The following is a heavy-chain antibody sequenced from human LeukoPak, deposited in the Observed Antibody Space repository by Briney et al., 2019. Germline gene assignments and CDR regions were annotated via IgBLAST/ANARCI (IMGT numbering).Heavy chain of an antibody. D-gene: IGHD2-2*01. CDR3: AKDWDQLRSGHFGY. V-gene: IGHV3-23*01. CDR1: GFTFSSYA. J-gene: IGHJ4*02. CDR2: ISGSGGRT. Sequence: QPGGSLRLSCAASGFTFSSYAMSWVRQAPGKGLEWVSAISGSGGRTYYADSVKGRFTISRDNSKNTLYLQMNSLRAEDTAVYYCAKDWDQLRSGHFGYWGQGTLVTVSS.